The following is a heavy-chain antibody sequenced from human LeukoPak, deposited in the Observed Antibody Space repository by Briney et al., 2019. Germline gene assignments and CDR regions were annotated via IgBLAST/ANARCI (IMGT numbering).Heavy chain of an antibody. V-gene: IGHV3-23*01. CDR2: LRGGGET. Sequence: PGGSLRLSCAASGFSFTNYAMSWVRQAPARGPEWVSSLRGGGETFFADSVKGRFTISRDDSRSVVYLQMNFLSAEDTAVYYCARSGVATCHYWGQGILVTVSS. D-gene: IGHD2-15*01. CDR3: ARSGVATCHY. CDR1: GFSFTNYA. J-gene: IGHJ4*02.